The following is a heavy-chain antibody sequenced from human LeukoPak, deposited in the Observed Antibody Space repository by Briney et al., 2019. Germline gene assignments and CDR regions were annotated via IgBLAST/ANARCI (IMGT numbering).Heavy chain of an antibody. CDR2: IYTSGGT. CDR1: GGSMSSGYYY. D-gene: IGHD6-6*01. Sequence: KPSETLSLTCTVSGGSMSSGYYYWNWIRQPAGKGLEWIGRIYTSGGTNYNPSLKSRVTMSIDTSKNQFSLKLSSVTAADAAVYFCARAIAARPDYYYYMDVWGKGTTVTVSS. V-gene: IGHV4-61*02. J-gene: IGHJ6*03. CDR3: ARAIAARPDYYYYMDV.